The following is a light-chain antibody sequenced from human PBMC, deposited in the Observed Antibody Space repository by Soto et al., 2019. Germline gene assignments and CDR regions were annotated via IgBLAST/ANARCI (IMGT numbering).Light chain of an antibody. CDR2: GTS. Sequence: ETVLTQSPGSLSLSPGERATLSCRASQSVSSTYLAWYQQKPGQAPRLLIYGTSGRATGIPDRFSGSGSGTDFTLTISRLEPEDFAVYYCQQRSNWPPYTFGQGTKLEIK. V-gene: IGKV3D-20*02. CDR3: QQRSNWPPYT. CDR1: QSVSSTY. J-gene: IGKJ2*01.